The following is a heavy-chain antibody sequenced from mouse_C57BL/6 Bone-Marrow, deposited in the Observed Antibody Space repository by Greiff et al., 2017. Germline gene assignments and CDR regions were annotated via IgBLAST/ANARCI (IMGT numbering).Heavy chain of an antibody. CDR3: AREEGIYYGNFFAY. V-gene: IGHV1-80*01. Sequence: QVQLQQSGAELVKPGASVKISCKASGYAFSSYWMNWVKQRPGQGLEWIGQIYPGDGDTNYNGKFKGKATLTADKSSSTAYMQLSSLTSEDSAVYFCAREEGIYYGNFFAYWGQGTLVTVSA. CDR2: IYPGDGDT. J-gene: IGHJ3*01. D-gene: IGHD2-1*01. CDR1: GYAFSSYW.